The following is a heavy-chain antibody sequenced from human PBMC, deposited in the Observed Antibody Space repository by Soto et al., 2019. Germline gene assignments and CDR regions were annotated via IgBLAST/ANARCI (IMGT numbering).Heavy chain of an antibody. D-gene: IGHD3-3*01. CDR2: ISYDGSNK. CDR3: AKGPSYYDFWSGYSGYFDY. V-gene: IGHV3-30*18. CDR1: GFTFSSYG. J-gene: IGHJ4*02. Sequence: QVQLVESGGGVVQPGRSLRLSCAASGFTFSSYGMHWVRQAPGKGLEWVAVISYDGSNKYYADSVKGLFTISRDNSKNTLYLHMNSLIAEDTAVYYCAKGPSYYDFWSGYSGYFDYWGQGTLVTVSS.